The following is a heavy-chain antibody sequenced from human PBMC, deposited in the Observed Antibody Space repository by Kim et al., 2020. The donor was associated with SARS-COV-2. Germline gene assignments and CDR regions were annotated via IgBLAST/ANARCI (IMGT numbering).Heavy chain of an antibody. CDR1: GFTFSDYG. D-gene: IGHD3-10*01. CDR2: ISHDGNHM. V-gene: IGHV3-30*18. Sequence: GGSLRLSCAASGFTFSDYGMHWVRQAPCKGLEWVAAISHDGNHMYYADSLKGRFSVFRDTSKNTLYLQMNSLRAEDTAIYYCAKDLRNSGFLFYFDYWGQGTLVTVSS. J-gene: IGHJ4*02. CDR3: AKDLRNSGFLFYFDY.